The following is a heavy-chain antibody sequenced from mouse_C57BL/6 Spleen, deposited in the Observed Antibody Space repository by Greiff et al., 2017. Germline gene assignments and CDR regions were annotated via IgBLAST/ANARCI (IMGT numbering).Heavy chain of an antibody. J-gene: IGHJ2*01. D-gene: IGHD2-2*01. CDR2: IDPETGGT. CDR3: TRRGNGYDDYYFDY. CDR1: GYTFTDYE. V-gene: IGHV1-15*01. Sequence: QVQLQQSGAELVRPGASVTLSCKASGYTFTDYEMHWVKQTPVHGLEWIGAIDPETGGTAYNQKFKGKAILTADKSSSTAYMELRSLTSEDSAVYYCTRRGNGYDDYYFDYWGQGTTLTVSS.